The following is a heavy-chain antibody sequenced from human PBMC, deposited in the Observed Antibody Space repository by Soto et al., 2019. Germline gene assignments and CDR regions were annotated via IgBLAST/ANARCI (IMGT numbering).Heavy chain of an antibody. D-gene: IGHD2-15*01. CDR1: GFTFNSYS. CDR2: MSRSSRYI. Sequence: GGSLRLSCAASGFTFNSYSMNWVRQAPGKGLEWVSSMSRSSRYIYYADSVKGRFTISRENAKNSVYLQMNSLRAEDTAVYYCARDGGVAATLANYFDYWGQGTLVTVSS. J-gene: IGHJ4*02. CDR3: ARDGGVAATLANYFDY. V-gene: IGHV3-21*01.